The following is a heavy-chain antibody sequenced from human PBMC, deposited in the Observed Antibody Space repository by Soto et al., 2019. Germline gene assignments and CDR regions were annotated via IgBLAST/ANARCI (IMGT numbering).Heavy chain of an antibody. Sequence: RASVKVSCKASGRTFNNYAISWVRQAPGIGFEWLGVIIPIGGTPEHAQKFQGRVTISADESTNTAYMELSSLRSEDTAVYYCATNYYDGSGHYFIFEHWGQGTLVTVS. CDR1: GRTFNNYA. J-gene: IGHJ4*02. V-gene: IGHV1-69*13. CDR3: ATNYYDGSGHYFIFEH. D-gene: IGHD3-22*01. CDR2: IIPIGGTP.